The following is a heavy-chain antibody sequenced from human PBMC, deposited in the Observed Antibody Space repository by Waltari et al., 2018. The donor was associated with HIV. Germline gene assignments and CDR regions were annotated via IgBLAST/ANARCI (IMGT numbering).Heavy chain of an antibody. Sequence: EVQLVESGGGLVQPGGSLRLACTASTSYFSTDWMQWIRQAPGKGLLWVSYINGDGNDIDYADSVKGRFAISRDNAKKTLYLEMNSLRAEDMAVYYCVGGGGWLIDYWGQGTLVTVSS. CDR2: INGDGNDI. D-gene: IGHD6-19*01. J-gene: IGHJ4*02. CDR1: TSYFSTDW. CDR3: VGGGGWLIDY. V-gene: IGHV3-74*01.